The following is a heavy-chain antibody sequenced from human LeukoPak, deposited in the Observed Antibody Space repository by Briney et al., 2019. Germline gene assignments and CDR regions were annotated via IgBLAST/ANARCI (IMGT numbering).Heavy chain of an antibody. D-gene: IGHD5-24*01. CDR1: GXXXXRYX. V-gene: IGHV7-4-1*02. Sequence: VSCKASGXXXXRYXXNWVXXAXGRGLEWMGWINTNTGNSTYAQGFTGRFVFSLDTSVSTAYLQISGLKAEDTAVYYCARIGVEMATITWGQGTLVTVSS. CDR2: INTNTGNS. J-gene: IGHJ5*02. CDR3: ARIGVEMATIT.